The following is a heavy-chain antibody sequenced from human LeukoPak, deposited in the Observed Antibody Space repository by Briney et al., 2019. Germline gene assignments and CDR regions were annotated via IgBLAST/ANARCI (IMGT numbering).Heavy chain of an antibody. J-gene: IGHJ4*02. V-gene: IGHV3-7*01. CDR1: GFTFSDHF. CDR2: IKQDGSEK. Sequence: GGSLRLSCAASGFTFSDHFLDWVRQAPGKGLEWVANIKQDGSEKYYVDSVKGRFTISRDNAKNSLYLQMNSLRAEDTAVYYCARDFRYSGYDFEYYFDYWGQGTLVTVSS. CDR3: ARDFRYSGYDFEYYFDY. D-gene: IGHD5-12*01.